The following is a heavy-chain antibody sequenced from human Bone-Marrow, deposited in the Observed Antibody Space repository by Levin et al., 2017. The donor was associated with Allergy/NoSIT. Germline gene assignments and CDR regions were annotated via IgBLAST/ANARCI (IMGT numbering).Heavy chain of an antibody. V-gene: IGHV3-74*03. J-gene: IGHJ4*02. Sequence: PGGSLRLSCAASGFSFSTYWMHWVRQTPGKGLVWVARIDRDGLRTEYADSVKGRFTISRDNAKDTVSLQVTSLRAEDTAIYYCAASRWRGYCDYWGQGTRVTVSS. D-gene: IGHD3-3*01. CDR1: GFSFSTYW. CDR3: AASRWRGYCDY. CDR2: IDRDGLRT.